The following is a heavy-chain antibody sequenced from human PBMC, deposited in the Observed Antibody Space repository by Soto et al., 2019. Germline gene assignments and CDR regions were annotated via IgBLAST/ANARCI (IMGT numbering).Heavy chain of an antibody. J-gene: IGHJ6*02. V-gene: IGHV4-34*01. D-gene: IGHD3-3*01. CDR1: GGSFSGYY. CDR3: ASSFLYSTMDV. Sequence: PSETLSLTCAVYGGSFSGYYWSWIRQPPGKGLEWIGEINHSGSTNYNPSLKSRVTISVDTSKNQFSLKLSSVTAADTAVYYCASSFLYSTMDVWAQGTTATVSS. CDR2: INHSGST.